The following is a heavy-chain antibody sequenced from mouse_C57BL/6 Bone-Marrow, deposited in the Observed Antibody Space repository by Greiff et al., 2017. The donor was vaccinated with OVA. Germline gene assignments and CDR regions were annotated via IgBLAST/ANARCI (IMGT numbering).Heavy chain of an antibody. CDR2: INPYNGGT. J-gene: IGHJ4*01. V-gene: IGHV1-19*01. Sequence: EVKLMESGPVLVKPGASVKMSCKASGYTFTDYYMNWVKQSHGKSLEWIGVINPYNGGTSYNQKFKGKATLTVDKSSSTAYMELNSLTSEDSAVYYCARRHVYAMDYWGQGTSVTVSS. CDR3: ARRHVYAMDY. D-gene: IGHD3-1*01. CDR1: GYTFTDYY.